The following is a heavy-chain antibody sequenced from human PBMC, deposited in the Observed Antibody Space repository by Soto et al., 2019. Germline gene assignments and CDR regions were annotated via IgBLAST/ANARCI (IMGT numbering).Heavy chain of an antibody. CDR1: GGSISSGDYY. CDR3: ARGSITMIVVYDI. D-gene: IGHD3-22*01. V-gene: IGHV4-30-4*01. Sequence: QAQLQESGPGLVKPSQTLSLTCTVSGGSISSGDYYWSWIRQPPGKGLEWIGYIYYSGSTYYNPSLKSRVTISVDTSKNQFSLKLSSVTAADTAVYYCARGSITMIVVYDIWGQGTMVTVSS. CDR2: IYYSGST. J-gene: IGHJ3*02.